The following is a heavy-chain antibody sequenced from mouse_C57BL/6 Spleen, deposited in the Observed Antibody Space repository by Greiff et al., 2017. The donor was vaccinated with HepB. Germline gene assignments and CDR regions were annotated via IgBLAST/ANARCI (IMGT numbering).Heavy chain of an antibody. J-gene: IGHJ2*01. CDR2: INPYNGDT. D-gene: IGHD2-1*01. V-gene: IGHV1-20*01. CDR3: ARGYGNYDYFDY. Sequence: VQLQQSGPELVKPGDSVKISCKASGYSFTGYFMNWVMQSHGKSLEWIGRINPYNGDTFYNQKFKGKATLTVDKSSSTAHMELRSLTTEETAVYYGARGYGNYDYFDYWGQGTTLTVSS. CDR1: GYSFTGYF.